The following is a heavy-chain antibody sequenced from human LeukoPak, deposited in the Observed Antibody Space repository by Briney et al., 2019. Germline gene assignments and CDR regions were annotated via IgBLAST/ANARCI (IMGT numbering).Heavy chain of an antibody. CDR3: ARGSSSWDRYYYYYMDV. Sequence: ASVKVSCKASGYTFTSYAMNWVRQAPGQGLEWMGWINTNTGNPTYAQGFTGRFVFSLDTSISTAYLQISSLKAEDTAVYYCARGSSSWDRYYYYYMDVWGKGTTVTVSS. D-gene: IGHD6-13*01. J-gene: IGHJ6*03. CDR2: INTNTGNP. V-gene: IGHV7-4-1*02. CDR1: GYTFTSYA.